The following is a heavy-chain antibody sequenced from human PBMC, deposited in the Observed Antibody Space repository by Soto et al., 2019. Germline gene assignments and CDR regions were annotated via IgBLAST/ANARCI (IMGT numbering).Heavy chain of an antibody. CDR3: AAGEASSRNLAPYYLDF. V-gene: IGHV4-59*01. Sequence: SETLSLTCTVSGGSMRNYFWTWIRQPPGKGLEWIGYIHYSGTTSFFPSYNPSLRSRVTISEDTSKNQFSLKLLSVTTADSAVYFCAAGEASSRNLAPYYLDFWGQGTLVTVSS. CDR1: GGSMRNYF. CDR2: IHYSGTT. D-gene: IGHD6-13*01. J-gene: IGHJ4*02.